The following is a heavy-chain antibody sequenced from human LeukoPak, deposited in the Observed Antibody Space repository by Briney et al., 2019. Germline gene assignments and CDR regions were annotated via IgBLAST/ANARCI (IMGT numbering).Heavy chain of an antibody. V-gene: IGHV4-59*01. J-gene: IGHJ6*02. Sequence: KPSETLSLTCTVSGGSISSYYWSWIRQPAGKGLEGIGSIYYSGSTNYNPSLKSRVTISVDTSKNQFSLKLSSVTAADTAVYYCARVYPVSSSWYYNYYYYGMDVWGQGTTVTVSS. CDR2: IYYSGST. D-gene: IGHD6-13*01. CDR3: ARVYPVSSSWYYNYYYYGMDV. CDR1: GGSISSYY.